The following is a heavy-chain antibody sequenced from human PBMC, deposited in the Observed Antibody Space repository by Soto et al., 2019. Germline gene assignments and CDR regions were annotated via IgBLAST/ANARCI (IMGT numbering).Heavy chain of an antibody. CDR3: ARRVTSSTGWDY. CDR1: GYSFTTYW. D-gene: IGHD6-19*01. J-gene: IGHJ4*02. CDR2: IHGGDSNT. V-gene: IGHV5-51*01. Sequence: GESLKISCKASGYSFTTYWIGWVRQMPGRGLEWMGIIHGGDSNTRYSPSFDGQVTISTDKSINTAYLQWSSLKASDTAMYYCARRVTSSTGWDYWGQGTLVTVSS.